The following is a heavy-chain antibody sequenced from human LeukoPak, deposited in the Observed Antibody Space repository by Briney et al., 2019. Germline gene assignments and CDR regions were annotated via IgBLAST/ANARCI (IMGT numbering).Heavy chain of an antibody. Sequence: GGSLRLSCAASGFTFSSYSMNWVRQAPGKGLEWVSYISSSSSTIYYADSVKGRFTISRDNAKNSLYLQMNSLRAEDTAVYYCARGKDYDFWSGLRCFDYWGQGTLVTVSS. CDR1: GFTFSSYS. V-gene: IGHV3-48*04. CDR2: ISSSSSTI. CDR3: ARGKDYDFWSGLRCFDY. J-gene: IGHJ4*02. D-gene: IGHD3-3*01.